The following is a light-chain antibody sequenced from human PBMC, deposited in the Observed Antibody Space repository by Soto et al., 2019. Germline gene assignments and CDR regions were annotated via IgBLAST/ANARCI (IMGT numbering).Light chain of an antibody. CDR2: AAY. J-gene: IGKJ1*01. CDR3: QKYNSAPWT. V-gene: IGKV1-27*01. Sequence: DIQMTQSPSSLSASVGDRVTITCRASQGISNSLAWYQQKPGKVPKLLIYAAYTLQSGVPSRFSGSGSGTDFTLTISSLQPEDVATYYCQKYNSAPWTVGQGTKVEIK. CDR1: QGISNS.